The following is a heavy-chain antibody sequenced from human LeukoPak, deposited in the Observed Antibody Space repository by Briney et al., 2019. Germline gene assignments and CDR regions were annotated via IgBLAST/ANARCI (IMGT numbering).Heavy chain of an antibody. D-gene: IGHD3-16*01. CDR2: ISSSSSYI. CDR3: ARDWAANNWFDP. J-gene: IGHJ5*02. V-gene: IGHV3-21*01. Sequence: GGSLRLSCAASGFTFSSCSMNWVRQAPGKGLEWVSSISSSSSYIYYADSVKGRFTISRDNAKNSLYLQMNSLRAEDTAVYYCARDWAANNWFDPWGQGTLVTVSS. CDR1: GFTFSSCS.